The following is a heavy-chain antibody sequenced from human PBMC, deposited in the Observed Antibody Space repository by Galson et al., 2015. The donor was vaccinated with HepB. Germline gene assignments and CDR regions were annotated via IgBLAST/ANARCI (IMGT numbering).Heavy chain of an antibody. D-gene: IGHD1-26*01. CDR1: GFTVSSNY. J-gene: IGHJ4*02. V-gene: IGHV3-66*01. Sequence: SLRLSCAASGFTVSSNYMSWVRQAPGKGLEWVSVIYSGGSTYYADSVKGRFTISRDNSKNTLYLQMNSLRAEDTAVYYCASPSGSYPHDYWGQGTLVTVSS. CDR2: IYSGGST. CDR3: ASPSGSYPHDY.